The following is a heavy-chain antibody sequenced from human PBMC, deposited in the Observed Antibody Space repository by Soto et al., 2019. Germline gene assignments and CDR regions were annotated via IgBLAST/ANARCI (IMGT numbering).Heavy chain of an antibody. V-gene: IGHV1-69*13. J-gene: IGHJ2*01. Sequence: SLKRSCKGAGGTISGDAVGWVRQARGQGLEWMGGIIPIFGTANYAQKFQGRVTITADESTSTAYMELSSLRSEDTAVYYCATTGDKYCEAGRDCYSHWYFDLWGGGTLVTVPS. D-gene: IGHD2-21*02. CDR3: ATTGDKYCEAGRDCYSHWYFDL. CDR2: IIPIFGTA. CDR1: GGTISGDA.